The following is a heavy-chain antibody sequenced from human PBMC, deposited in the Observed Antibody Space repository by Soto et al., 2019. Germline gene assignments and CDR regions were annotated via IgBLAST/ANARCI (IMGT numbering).Heavy chain of an antibody. D-gene: IGHD1-1*01. CDR1: GFTFSNFA. Sequence: QLLESGGGFVQPGGSLRLSCVASGFTFSNFAMPWVRQAPGEGLEWVSAISGSGDDTFYADSMKGRFTISRDNSKDTPHRKINSRRAEDTAVYYCASPIPKTGTTFGFWGQGTMVTVDS. V-gene: IGHV3-23*01. CDR2: ISGSGDDT. CDR3: ASPIPKTGTTFGF. J-gene: IGHJ4*02.